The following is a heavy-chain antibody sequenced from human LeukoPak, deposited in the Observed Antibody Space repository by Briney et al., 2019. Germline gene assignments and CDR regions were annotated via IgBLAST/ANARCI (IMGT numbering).Heavy chain of an antibody. D-gene: IGHD3-10*01. J-gene: IGHJ4*02. CDR2: ITDSGTT. CDR3: ARDRTVLLWFGDQRPLFDY. V-gene: IGHV3-23*01. CDR1: GITFRNFA. Sequence: TGGSLRLFCVAPGITFRNFAMNWVRQAPGKGLEWVTVITDSGTTYYADSVKGRFTISRDNSKNTLHLQMNSLRAEDTAVYYCARDRTVLLWFGDQRPLFDYWGQGTLVTVSS.